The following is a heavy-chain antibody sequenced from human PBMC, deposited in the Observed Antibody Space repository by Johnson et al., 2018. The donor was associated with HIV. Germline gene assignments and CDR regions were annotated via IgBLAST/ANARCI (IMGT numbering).Heavy chain of an antibody. J-gene: IGHJ3*02. V-gene: IGHV3-74*03. CDR2: ISRDGSDT. CDR3: ARDRFGDSDAFDI. Sequence: VESGGGVVRPGGSLRLSCAASGITVSSHWMVWVRQAPGKGLVCVSRISRDGSDTKYADSVKGRFTISRDNAKNSLYLQLSSLRADDTAVYFCARDRFGDSDAFDIWGQGTMVTVSS. D-gene: IGHD4-17*01. CDR1: GITVSSHW.